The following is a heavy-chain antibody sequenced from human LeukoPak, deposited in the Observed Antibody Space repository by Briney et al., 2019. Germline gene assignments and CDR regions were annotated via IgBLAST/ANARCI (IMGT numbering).Heavy chain of an antibody. V-gene: IGHV3-23*01. D-gene: IGHD2-2*01. Sequence: GVTLRLSCAASGFTFSSYAMSWVRQAPGKGLEWVSAISGSGGSTDYADSVKGRFTISRDNSKNTLYLQMNSLRAEDTAVYYCAKMGYCSSTSCYAYFDYWGQGTLVTVSS. CDR3: AKMGYCSSTSCYAYFDY. J-gene: IGHJ4*02. CDR2: ISGSGGST. CDR1: GFTFSSYA.